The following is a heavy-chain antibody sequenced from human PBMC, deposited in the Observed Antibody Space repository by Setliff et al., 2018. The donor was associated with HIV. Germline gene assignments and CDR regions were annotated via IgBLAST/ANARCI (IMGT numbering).Heavy chain of an antibody. CDR1: GNPFTSYY. CDR3: ARDIAGPAISSGRIKNSFDP. V-gene: IGHV1-46*01. Sequence: GASVKVSCKASGNPFTSYYLHWVRQAPGQGLEWMATMNPSGATTNYAQKFQGRVTMTKDTSTSTDYMELSSLRSEDTAVYYCARDIAGPAISSGRIKNSFDPWGQGTLVTVSS. CDR2: MNPSGATT. J-gene: IGHJ5*02. D-gene: IGHD3-22*01.